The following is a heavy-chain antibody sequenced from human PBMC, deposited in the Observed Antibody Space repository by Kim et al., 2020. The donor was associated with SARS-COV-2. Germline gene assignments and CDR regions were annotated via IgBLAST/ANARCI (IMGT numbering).Heavy chain of an antibody. CDR2: ISSSGSTI. CDR3: ARSIVDFWSGYPATFDY. Sequence: GGSLRLSCAASGFTFSDYYMSWIRQAPGKGLEWVSYISSSGSTIYYADSVKGRFTISRDNAKNSLYLQMNSLRAEDTAVYYCARSIVDFWSGYPATFDYWGQGTLVTVSS. V-gene: IGHV3-11*01. CDR1: GFTFSDYY. D-gene: IGHD3-3*01. J-gene: IGHJ4*02.